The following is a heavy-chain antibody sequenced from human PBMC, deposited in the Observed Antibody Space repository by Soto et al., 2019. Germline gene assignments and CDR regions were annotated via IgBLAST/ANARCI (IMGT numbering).Heavy chain of an antibody. V-gene: IGHV3-30*03. J-gene: IGHJ4*02. CDR3: ASSLHSNSWYKGEFDC. CDR2: ISYDGSNK. D-gene: IGHD6-13*01. Sequence: GGSLRLSCAASGFTFSSYGMHWVRQAPGKGLEWVAVISYDGSNKYYADSVKGRFTISRDNSKNTLYLQMNSLRPDDTAVYYCASSLHSNSWYKGEFDCWGQGTLVTVSS. CDR1: GFTFSSYG.